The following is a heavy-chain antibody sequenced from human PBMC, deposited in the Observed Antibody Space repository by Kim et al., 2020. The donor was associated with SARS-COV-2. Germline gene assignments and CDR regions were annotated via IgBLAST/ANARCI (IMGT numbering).Heavy chain of an antibody. CDR3: ARTGSGGYWYYFDY. CDR1: GFTFSSYA. J-gene: IGHJ4*01. V-gene: IGHV3-30*04. Sequence: GGSLRLSCAASGFTFSSYAMHWVRQAPGKGLEWVAVISYDGSNKYYADSVKGRFTISRDNSKNTLYLQMNSLRAEDTAVYYCARTGSGGYWYYFDYWGQGTLVTVSS. D-gene: IGHD3-10*01. CDR2: ISYDGSNK.